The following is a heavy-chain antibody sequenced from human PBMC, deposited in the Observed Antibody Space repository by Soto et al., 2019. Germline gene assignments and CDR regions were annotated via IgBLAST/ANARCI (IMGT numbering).Heavy chain of an antibody. Sequence: SEILSLTCAVSGGSISSGGYSWGWIRQPPGKGLEWIGSISHSGTIYYNPSLKSRVTISVDTSRNQFSLKLTSVTAADTGIYYCVTDEDGNFFHYWGQGTLVTVSS. V-gene: IGHV4-39*07. D-gene: IGHD4-17*01. CDR2: ISHSGTI. CDR1: GGSISSGGYS. J-gene: IGHJ4*02. CDR3: VTDEDGNFFHY.